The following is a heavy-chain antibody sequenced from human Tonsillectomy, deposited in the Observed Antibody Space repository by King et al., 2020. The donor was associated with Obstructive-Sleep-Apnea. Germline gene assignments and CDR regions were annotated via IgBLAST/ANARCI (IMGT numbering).Heavy chain of an antibody. CDR2: INAANGNT. V-gene: IGHV1-3*01. Sequence: QLVQSGAEVKKPGASVHISCKASGYIFSKYAVHWVRQAPGQSLEWMGWINAANGNTKYSQKLQGRVTITRDTSANTVYMELNSLRSEDTAMYYCARDQAPPQYYDDTGGYFTFYGMDVWGPGTTVTVSS. CDR1: GYIFSKYA. J-gene: IGHJ6*02. CDR3: ARDQAPPQYYDDTGGYFTFYGMDV. D-gene: IGHD3-22*01.